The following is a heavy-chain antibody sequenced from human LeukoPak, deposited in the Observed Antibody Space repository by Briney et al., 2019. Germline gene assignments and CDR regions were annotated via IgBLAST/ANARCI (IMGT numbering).Heavy chain of an antibody. V-gene: IGHV4-34*01. CDR2: INHSGST. CDR1: GGSISGYY. Sequence: SETLSLTCTVSGGSISGYYWSWIRQPPGKGLEWIGEINHSGSTNYNPSLKSRVTISVDTSKNQFSLKLSSVTAADTAVYYCARDRGYYDSSGYSDWGQGTLVTVSS. D-gene: IGHD3-22*01. CDR3: ARDRGYYDSSGYSD. J-gene: IGHJ4*02.